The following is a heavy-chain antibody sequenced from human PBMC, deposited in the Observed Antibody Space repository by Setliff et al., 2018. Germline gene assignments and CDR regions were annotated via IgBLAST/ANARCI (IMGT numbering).Heavy chain of an antibody. CDR3: ARGTTNLNYYYYMDV. Sequence: SETLSLTCRVSGGSISSGNYYWGLIRQSPGKGPEWIGSIYYSGTAYYNPSLKSRVTISVDTSQNQFSLRLSSVTAADTAVYYCARGTTNLNYYYYMDVWGKGTTVTVSS. V-gene: IGHV4-39*07. CDR1: GGSISSGNYY. J-gene: IGHJ6*03. D-gene: IGHD4-4*01. CDR2: IYYSGTA.